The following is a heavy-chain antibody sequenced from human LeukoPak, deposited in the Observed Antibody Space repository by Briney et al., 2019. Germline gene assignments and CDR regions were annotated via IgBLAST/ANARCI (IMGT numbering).Heavy chain of an antibody. D-gene: IGHD1-7*01. CDR1: GGSISSSSYY. Sequence: SETLSLTCIVPGGSISSSSYYWAWLRPSQGKGLEWIGTFSSGGSAYYNPSLTSRVSISKDTSDNQFSLRLYSVTAADTAVYYCARKQTGTMYDVWGQGTQVTVSS. CDR3: ARKQTGTMYDV. V-gene: IGHV4-39*07. CDR2: FSSGGSA. J-gene: IGHJ4*02.